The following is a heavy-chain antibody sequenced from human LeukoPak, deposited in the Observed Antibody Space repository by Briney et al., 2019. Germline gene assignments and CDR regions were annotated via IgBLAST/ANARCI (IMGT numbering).Heavy chain of an antibody. CDR2: IHSGGST. Sequence: PGGSLRLSCAASGLTVSNNYMSWVRQAPGKGLEWVSVIHSGGSTYYADSVKGRFTISRDNSKNTLYLQMNSLRAEDTAVYYCAKDLVGYDSPRWSSSWYRNYYYYGMDVWGQGTTVTVSS. D-gene: IGHD6-13*01. V-gene: IGHV3-53*01. J-gene: IGHJ6*02. CDR1: GLTVSNNY. CDR3: AKDLVGYDSPRWSSSWYRNYYYYGMDV.